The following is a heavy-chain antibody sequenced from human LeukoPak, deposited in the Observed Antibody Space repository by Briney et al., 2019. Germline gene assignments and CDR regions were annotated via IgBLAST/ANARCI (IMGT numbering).Heavy chain of an antibody. Sequence: PGRSLRLSCAASGLTFDDYAMHWVRQAPGKGLEWVSGISWNSGSIGYADSVKGRFTISRDNAKNSLYLQMNSLRAEDTALYYCAKVDYRFRFDPWGQGTLVTVSS. V-gene: IGHV3-9*01. CDR1: GLTFDDYA. J-gene: IGHJ5*02. CDR2: ISWNSGSI. CDR3: AKVDYRFRFDP. D-gene: IGHD5-12*01.